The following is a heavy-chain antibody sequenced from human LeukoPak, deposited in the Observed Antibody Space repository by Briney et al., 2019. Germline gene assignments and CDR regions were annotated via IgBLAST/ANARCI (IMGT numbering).Heavy chain of an antibody. CDR3: ARKAPYYSDGSGPLGTYYFDY. Sequence: SETLSLTCTVSGGSISSSSYYWGWIRQPPGKRLEWIGSIYYSGSTYYNPSLKSRVTISVDTSKNQFSLKVSSVTAADTAVYYCARKAPYYSDGSGPLGTYYFDYWGQGTLVTVSS. V-gene: IGHV4-39*07. D-gene: IGHD3-22*01. CDR2: IYYSGST. CDR1: GGSISSSSYY. J-gene: IGHJ4*02.